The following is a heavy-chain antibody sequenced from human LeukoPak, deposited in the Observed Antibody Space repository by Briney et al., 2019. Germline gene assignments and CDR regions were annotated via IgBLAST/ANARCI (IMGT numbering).Heavy chain of an antibody. CDR1: GGSFSGYY. V-gene: IGHV4-34*01. D-gene: IGHD5-18*01. Sequence: SETLSLTCAVYGGSFSGYYWSWIRQPPGKGLEWIGEIDHSGSTNYNPSLKSRVTISVDTSKNQFSLKLSSVTAADTAVYYCARGTAMVPFDYWGQGTLVTVSS. CDR2: IDHSGST. CDR3: ARGTAMVPFDY. J-gene: IGHJ4*02.